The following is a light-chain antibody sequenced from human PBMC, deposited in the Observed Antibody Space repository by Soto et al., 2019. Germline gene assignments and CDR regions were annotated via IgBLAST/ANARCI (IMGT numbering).Light chain of an antibody. CDR2: GAS. V-gene: IGKV3-15*01. Sequence: EIVMTQSPATLSVSPGERATLSCRASQSVSSNLAWYQQKPGQAPRLLIYGASTRATGIPARFSGSGSGTEFTLNISSLQSEDFEVYYCQQYNNWSPWTFGQGTKVEIK. J-gene: IGKJ1*01. CDR1: QSVSSN. CDR3: QQYNNWSPWT.